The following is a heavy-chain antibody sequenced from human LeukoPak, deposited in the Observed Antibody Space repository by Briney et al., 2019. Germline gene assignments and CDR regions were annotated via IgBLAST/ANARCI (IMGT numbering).Heavy chain of an antibody. CDR3: ARGQYYYDSSGPTFDY. V-gene: IGHV1-69*05. J-gene: IGHJ4*02. D-gene: IGHD3-22*01. Sequence: SVKVSCKASGGTFSSYAISWVRQAPGQGLEWMGGIIPIFGTANYAQKFQGRVTMTRDMSTSTVYMELSSLRSEDTAVYYCARGQYYYDSSGPTFDYWGQGTLVTVSS. CDR1: GGTFSSYA. CDR2: IIPIFGTA.